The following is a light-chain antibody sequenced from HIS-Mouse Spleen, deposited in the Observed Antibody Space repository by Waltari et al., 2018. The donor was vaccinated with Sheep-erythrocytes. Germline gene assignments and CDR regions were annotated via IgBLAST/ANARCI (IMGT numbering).Light chain of an antibody. CDR2: EVS. J-gene: IGLJ2*01. CDR3: SSYTSSSTFVV. V-gene: IGLV2-14*01. CDR1: SSDVGGYNY. Sequence: QSALTQPASVSGSPGQSITISCTGTSSDVGGYNYVSCYQQHPGKAPKPLIYEVSNRPYGFSNRFSGSKSGNTASLTISGLQAEDEADYYCSSYTSSSTFVVFGGGTKLTVL.